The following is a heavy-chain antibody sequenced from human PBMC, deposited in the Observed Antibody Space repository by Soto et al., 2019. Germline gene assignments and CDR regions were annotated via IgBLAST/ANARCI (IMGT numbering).Heavy chain of an antibody. Sequence: SETLSLTCTVSGGSISSYYWSWIRQPPGKGLEWIGYIYYSGSTNYNPSLKSRVTISVDTSKNQFSLKLSSVTAADTAVYYCARLTDYYDSSGYYHDFGIGSWSQATLVTVSS. CDR1: GGSISSYY. D-gene: IGHD3-22*01. J-gene: IGHJ5*02. V-gene: IGHV4-59*01. CDR3: ARLTDYYDSSGYYHDFGIGS. CDR2: IYYSGST.